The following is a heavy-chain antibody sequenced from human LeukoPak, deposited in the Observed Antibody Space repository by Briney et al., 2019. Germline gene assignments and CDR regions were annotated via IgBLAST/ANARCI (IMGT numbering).Heavy chain of an antibody. J-gene: IGHJ4*02. CDR3: ASLAGGGGY. CDR1: GFTFSSYG. D-gene: IGHD3-10*01. Sequence: GRSLRLSCAASGFTFSSYGMHWVRQAPGKGLEWVSVIYSGGSTYYADSVKGRFTISRDNSKNTLYLQMNSLRAEDTAVYYCASLAGGGGYWGQGTLVTVSS. V-gene: IGHV3-53*01. CDR2: IYSGGST.